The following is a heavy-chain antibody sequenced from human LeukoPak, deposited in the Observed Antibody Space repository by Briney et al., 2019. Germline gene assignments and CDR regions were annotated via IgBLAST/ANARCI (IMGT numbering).Heavy chain of an antibody. CDR1: GFTFSSYS. CDR3: ARLIPRSQTPAVAGTWDSY. J-gene: IGHJ4*02. Sequence: GGSLRLSCAASGFTFSSYSMKWVRQAPGKGLEWVSSIISSSSHIYYADSVKGRFTISRDNAKNSLYLQMNSLRAEDTAVYYCARLIPRSQTPAVAGTWDSYWGQGTLVTVSS. CDR2: IISSSSHI. D-gene: IGHD6-19*01. V-gene: IGHV3-21*01.